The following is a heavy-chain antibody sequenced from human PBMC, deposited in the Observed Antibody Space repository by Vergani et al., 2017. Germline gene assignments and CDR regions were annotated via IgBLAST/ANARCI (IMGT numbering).Heavy chain of an antibody. D-gene: IGHD3-10*01. CDR3: ARDACYYGSSDWYFDL. V-gene: IGHV3-13*01. Sequence: EVQLVESGGGLVQPGGSLRLSCAASGFTFSSYDMHWVRQATGKGLEWVSAIGTAGDTYYPGSVKGRLPISRENATNSLYLQMNSLRAGDTAVYYCARDACYYGSSDWYFDLWGRGTLVTVSS. CDR1: GFTFSSYD. CDR2: IGTAGDT. J-gene: IGHJ2*01.